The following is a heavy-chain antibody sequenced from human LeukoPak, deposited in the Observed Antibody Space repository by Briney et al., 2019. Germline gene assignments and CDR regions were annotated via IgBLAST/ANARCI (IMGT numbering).Heavy chain of an antibody. D-gene: IGHD3-3*01. V-gene: IGHV4-59*12. CDR1: GGSISSYQ. J-gene: IGHJ4*02. CDR2: IYYSGSA. Sequence: SETLSLTCTVSGGSISSYQWSWIRQPPGKGLEWIGNIYYSGSANYNPSLKSRVTISVDTSKNQFSLKLSSVTAADTAVYYCARGRYDFWSGYYSRSSLDYWGQGTLVTVSS. CDR3: ARGRYDFWSGYYSRSSLDY.